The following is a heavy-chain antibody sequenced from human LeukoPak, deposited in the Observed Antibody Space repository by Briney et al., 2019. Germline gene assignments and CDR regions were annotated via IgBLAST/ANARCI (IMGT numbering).Heavy chain of an antibody. CDR3: ARQRRHSNSWRAEYFHH. V-gene: IGHV4-39*01. J-gene: IGHJ1*01. Sequence: PSETLSLTCTVSGGSISSSSDYWGWIRQPPGKGLEWIASMFYSGSTYYNPSVKSRVTISIDTSKNQFSLKLSSVTAADTAVYYCARQRRHSNSWRAEYFHHSGQGTLVTVS. D-gene: IGHD6-13*01. CDR2: MFYSGST. CDR1: GGSISSSSDY.